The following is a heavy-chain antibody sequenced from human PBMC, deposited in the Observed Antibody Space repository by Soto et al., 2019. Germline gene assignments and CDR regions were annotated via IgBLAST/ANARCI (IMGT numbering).Heavy chain of an antibody. V-gene: IGHV4-59*01. CDR3: ARDRRDGYQRYFEF. CDR2: ISFSGAT. J-gene: IGHJ4*02. CDR1: GVSITSYF. D-gene: IGHD2-2*01. Sequence: SETLSLTCTVSGVSITSYFWSWIRQTPGKGLDWIGSISFSGATYSNPSLKGRAALSVDTSENHLSLTLSSVTSADTAVYFCARDRRDGYQRYFEFWGQVNQVTVSS.